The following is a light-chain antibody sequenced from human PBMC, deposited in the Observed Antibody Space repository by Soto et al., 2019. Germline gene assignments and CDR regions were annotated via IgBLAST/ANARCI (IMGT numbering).Light chain of an antibody. CDR1: QSVSSSY. V-gene: IGKV3-20*01. CDR2: GAS. CDR3: QQYGSSPLTWT. Sequence: EIVLTQSPGTLSLSPGERATLSCRASQSVSSSYLAWYQQKPGQAPRLLIYGASSRATGIPDRFSGSGSGTGFTLNISRLEQEDFAVYYCQQYGSSPLTWTFGHGTKVEIK. J-gene: IGKJ1*01.